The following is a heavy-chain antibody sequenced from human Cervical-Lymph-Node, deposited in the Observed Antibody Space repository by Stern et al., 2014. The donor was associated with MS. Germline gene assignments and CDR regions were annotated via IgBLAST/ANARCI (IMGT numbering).Heavy chain of an antibody. CDR2: INAGNGNT. V-gene: IGHV1-3*01. J-gene: IGHJ6*02. D-gene: IGHD3-3*01. Sequence: QVQLLQPGAEVKKPGASVKVSCKASGYTFTSYAMHWVRQAPGQRLEWMGWINAGNGNTKYSQKFQGRVTITRDTSASTAYMELSSLRSEDTAVYYCAPVPVFGVARRGLYGMDVWGQGTTVTVSS. CDR1: GYTFTSYA. CDR3: APVPVFGVARRGLYGMDV.